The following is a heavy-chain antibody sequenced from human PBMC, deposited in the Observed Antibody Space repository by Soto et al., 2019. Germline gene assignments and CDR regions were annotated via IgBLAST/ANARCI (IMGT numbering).Heavy chain of an antibody. CDR3: ANEEACGNEREFGF. D-gene: IGHD2-15*01. CDR1: GYSFTNSW. Sequence: GESLKISCKVSGYSFTNSWIGWVRQKPGKGLEWLGMIFPGDSDIRYSPSFQGRVSVSADKSITTAYLQLSGLRASETAMYYCANEEACGNEREFGFWGQGTRVTVSS. CDR2: IFPGDSDI. V-gene: IGHV5-51*01. J-gene: IGHJ4*02.